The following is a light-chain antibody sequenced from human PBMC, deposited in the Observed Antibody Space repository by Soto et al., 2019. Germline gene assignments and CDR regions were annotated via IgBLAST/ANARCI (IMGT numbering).Light chain of an antibody. J-gene: IGLJ3*02. CDR2: EVS. Sequence: QSALTQPASVSGSPGQSITISCSGTSSDVGAYNHVSWYQQHPGKAPQLVIYEVSGRPSGVSDRFSGSKSGNTASLTISGLQAEDEADYYCSSYTTNNNGVFGGGTKLTVL. CDR3: SSYTTNNNGV. V-gene: IGLV2-14*01. CDR1: SSDVGAYNH.